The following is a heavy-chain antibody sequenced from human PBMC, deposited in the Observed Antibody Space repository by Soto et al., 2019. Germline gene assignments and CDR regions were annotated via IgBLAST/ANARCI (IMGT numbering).Heavy chain of an antibody. V-gene: IGHV4-34*01. Sequence: QVQLQQWGAGLVKPSETLSLSCAVYGQSFSGHSWAWIRQPPGKGLEWIGEINESGSTYYNPSLKSRVTISTYTAKNQFSLELSSVSAADTAAYFCARGSGIVALPGELEDVNYDYWGQGTLVNVSA. CDR3: ARGSGIVALPGELEDVNYDY. J-gene: IGHJ4*02. CDR1: GQSFSGHS. CDR2: INESGST. D-gene: IGHD1-1*01.